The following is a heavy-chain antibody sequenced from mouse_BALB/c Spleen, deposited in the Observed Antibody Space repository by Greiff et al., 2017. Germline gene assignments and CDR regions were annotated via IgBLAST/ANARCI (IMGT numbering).Heavy chain of an antibody. J-gene: IGHJ3*01. CDR1: GYTFTSYW. CDR3: ASPYYYGSSSFAY. CDR2: INPSNGRT. D-gene: IGHD1-1*01. V-gene: IGHV1S81*02. Sequence: QVQLQQPGAELVKPGASVKLSCKASGYTFTSYWMHWVKQRPGQGLEWIGEINPSNGRTNYNEKFKSKATLTVDKSSSTAYMQLSSLTSEDSAVYYCASPYYYGSSSFAYGGQGTLVTVSA.